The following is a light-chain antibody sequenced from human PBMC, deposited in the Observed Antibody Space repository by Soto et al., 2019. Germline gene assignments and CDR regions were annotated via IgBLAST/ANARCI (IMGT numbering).Light chain of an antibody. CDR1: QSVSSR. CDR2: GAS. V-gene: IGKV3-15*01. J-gene: IGKJ5*01. CDR3: QEYYNWPPVT. Sequence: RVMTQSPATLSVSPGESATLSCRASQSVSSRIAWYQQKPGQAPRLLIYGASTRASGIPARFSGSGSGTEFTLTISSLQSEDFAVYCCQEYYNWPPVTFGQGTRLE.